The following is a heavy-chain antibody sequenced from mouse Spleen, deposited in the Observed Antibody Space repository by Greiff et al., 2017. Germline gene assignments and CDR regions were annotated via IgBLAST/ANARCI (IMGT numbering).Heavy chain of an antibody. CDR3: ARPSLPYPFDY. V-gene: IGHV1-50*01. D-gene: IGHD6-1*01. Sequence: VQLQQPGAELVKPGASVKLSCKASGYTFTSYWMQWVKQRPGQGLEWIGEIDPSDSYTNYNQKFKGKATLTVDTSSSTAYMQLSSLTSEDSAVYYCARPSLPYPFDYWGQGTTLTVSS. CDR2: IDPSDSYT. CDR1: GYTFTSYW. J-gene: IGHJ2*01.